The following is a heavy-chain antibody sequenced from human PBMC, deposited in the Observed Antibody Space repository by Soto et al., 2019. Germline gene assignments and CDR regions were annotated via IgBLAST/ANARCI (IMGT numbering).Heavy chain of an antibody. D-gene: IGHD2-2*01. CDR2: ISGSGGST. CDR1: GYNFGGFW. J-gene: IGHJ6*02. CDR3: ATVVAYSNPDV. Sequence: GGSLRLSCAGSGYNFGGFWMHWVRQAPGKGLEWVSAISGSGGSTYYADSVKGRFTISRDNSKNTLYLQMNSLRAEDTAVYYCATVVAYSNPDVWGQGTTVTVSS. V-gene: IGHV3-23*01.